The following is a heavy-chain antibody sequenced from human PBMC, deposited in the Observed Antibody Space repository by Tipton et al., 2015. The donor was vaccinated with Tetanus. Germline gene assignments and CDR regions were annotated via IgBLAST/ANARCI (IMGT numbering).Heavy chain of an antibody. CDR1: GFTFSSWW. D-gene: IGHD1-1*01. V-gene: IGHV3-7*01. Sequence: SLRLSCAASGFTFSSWWMNWVRQTPGKGLEWVANMKPDRSEGYYVASARGRFTISRDNAKNSLYLQMNSLRAEDTAVYYCARDDMIGTSDYWGQGTLVTVSS. J-gene: IGHJ4*02. CDR2: MKPDRSEG. CDR3: ARDDMIGTSDY.